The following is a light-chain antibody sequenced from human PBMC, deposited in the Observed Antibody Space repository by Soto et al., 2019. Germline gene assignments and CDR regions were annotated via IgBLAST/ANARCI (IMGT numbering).Light chain of an antibody. V-gene: IGKV3-20*01. Sequence: EIVLTQSPGTLSLSPGERATLSCRASQSVSSSFLAWYQQKPGQGPRLLIYGASSRATGIPDRFSGSGSGTYFTLTISRLEPEDFAVYYCQQYGSSPPWTFGQGTKVEIK. J-gene: IGKJ1*01. CDR3: QQYGSSPPWT. CDR1: QSVSSSF. CDR2: GAS.